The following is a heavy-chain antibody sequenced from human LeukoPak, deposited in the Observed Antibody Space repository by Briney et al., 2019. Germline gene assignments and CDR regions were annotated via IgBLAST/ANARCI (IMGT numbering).Heavy chain of an antibody. CDR3: ARHIWLGSSSQDAFDI. Sequence: SETLSLTCTVSGGSISSYYWSWIRQPPGKGLEWIGHIYYSGSTNYNPSLKSRVTISVDTSKNQFSLKLSSVTAADTAVYYCARHIWLGSSSQDAFDIWGQGTMVTVSS. D-gene: IGHD3-9*01. J-gene: IGHJ3*02. CDR2: IYYSGST. V-gene: IGHV4-59*08. CDR1: GGSISSYY.